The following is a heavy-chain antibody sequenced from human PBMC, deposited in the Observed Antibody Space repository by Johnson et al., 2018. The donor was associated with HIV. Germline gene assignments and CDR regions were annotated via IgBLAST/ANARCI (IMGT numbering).Heavy chain of an antibody. CDR1: GFTFSRYA. D-gene: IGHD1-26*01. Sequence: QVQLVESGGGVVQPGRSLRLSCAASGFTFSRYAMHWVRRAPGKGLEWMAIISYDGSNKYYADSVKGRFTISRDNSRKTLYLQMNRLRAEDTALYYCAKDRGSPGIPAAFDIWGQGTMVTVSS. V-gene: IGHV3-30-3*01. CDR2: ISYDGSNK. J-gene: IGHJ3*02. CDR3: AKDRGSPGIPAAFDI.